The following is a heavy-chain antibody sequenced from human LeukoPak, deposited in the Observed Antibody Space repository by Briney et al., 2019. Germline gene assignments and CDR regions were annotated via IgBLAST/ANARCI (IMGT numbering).Heavy chain of an antibody. CDR1: GFTVSNNY. J-gene: IGHJ4*02. CDR2: IYSGGDT. CDR3: ASGRSDVKWLLLSPLDY. Sequence: GGSLILSCAASGFTVSNNYMNWVRQAPGKGLEWVSVIYSGGDTYYADSVKGRFTISRDNSKNTLYLQMNTLRAEDTAVYSCASGRSDVKWLLLSPLDYWGQGTLVTVSS. D-gene: IGHD3-22*01. V-gene: IGHV3-53*05.